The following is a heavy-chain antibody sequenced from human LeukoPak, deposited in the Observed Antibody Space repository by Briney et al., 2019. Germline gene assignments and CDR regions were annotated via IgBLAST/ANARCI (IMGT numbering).Heavy chain of an antibody. D-gene: IGHD3-22*01. V-gene: IGHV2-5*02. CDR3: AHAQYYYDSSGYYLNY. J-gene: IGHJ4*02. CDR2: IYRDDDK. Sequence: ESGPTLVKPTQTLTLTCTFSGISLTTSGVGVGWIRQPPGKALEWLALIYRDDDKRYSPSLKSRLTITKDTSKNQVVLTMTNMDPVDTATYYCAHAQYYYDSSGYYLNYWGQGTLVTVSS. CDR1: GISLTTSGVG.